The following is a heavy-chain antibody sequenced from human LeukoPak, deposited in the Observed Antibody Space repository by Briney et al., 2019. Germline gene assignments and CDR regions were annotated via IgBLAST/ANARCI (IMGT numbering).Heavy chain of an antibody. CDR2: IWSDGSNK. D-gene: IGHD6-19*01. CDR1: GFTFSIYG. CDR3: ARASGPFDY. J-gene: IGHJ4*02. Sequence: GRSLRLSCAASGFTFSIYGIHWVRQAPGRGLDGVAVIWSDGSNKYYADSVKGRFTISRDNSKHTLYLLMNNLGAEDTAVYSCARASGPFDYWGQGTLVTVSS. V-gene: IGHV3-33*01.